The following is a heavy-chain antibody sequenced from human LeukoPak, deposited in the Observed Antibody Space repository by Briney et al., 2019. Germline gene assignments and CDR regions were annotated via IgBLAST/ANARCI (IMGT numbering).Heavy chain of an antibody. J-gene: IGHJ3*02. CDR2: INPNSGGT. V-gene: IGHV1-2*02. D-gene: IGHD6-13*01. CDR3: ARGPYSSSWYGDAFDI. CDR1: GYTFTGYY. Sequence: GASVKVSCKASGYTFTGYYMHWVRQAPGQGLEWMGWINPNSGGTNYAQKFQGRVTMTRDTSISTAYMELSRLRSDDTAVYYCARGPYSSSWYGDAFDIWGQGTMVTVSS.